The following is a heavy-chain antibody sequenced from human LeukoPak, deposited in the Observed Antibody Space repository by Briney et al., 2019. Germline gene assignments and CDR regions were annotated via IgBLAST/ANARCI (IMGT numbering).Heavy chain of an antibody. J-gene: IGHJ4*02. V-gene: IGHV3-74*01. CDR3: AREATPGVPRGLLL. D-gene: IGHD3-22*01. CDR1: GFAFSSYW. CDR2: IHSDGNST. Sequence: GGSLRLSCAASGFAFSSYWMHWDRQAPGKGLVWVSRIHSDGNSTTYADSVKGRFTISRDNAKSTLYLQMNSLRAEDTAVYYCAREATPGVPRGLLLWGQGTLVTVSS.